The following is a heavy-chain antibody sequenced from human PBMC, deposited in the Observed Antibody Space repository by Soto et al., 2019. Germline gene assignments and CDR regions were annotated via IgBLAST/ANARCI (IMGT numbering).Heavy chain of an antibody. J-gene: IGHJ3*02. D-gene: IGHD3-3*01. Sequence: GGPLRLSCAASVFTFSSYVMHWVRQAPGKGLEWAEVIWYDGSNKYYAHSVKGRFTISRDNSKNTLYLQMNSLRVEDTAVYYCAISGYDFWSPPGAFDIPGQGPMVTV. V-gene: IGHV3-33*01. CDR3: AISGYDFWSPPGAFDI. CDR2: IWYDGSNK. CDR1: VFTFSSYV.